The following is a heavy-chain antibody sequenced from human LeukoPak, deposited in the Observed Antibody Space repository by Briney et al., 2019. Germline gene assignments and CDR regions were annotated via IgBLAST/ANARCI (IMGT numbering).Heavy chain of an antibody. J-gene: IGHJ4*02. CDR3: ATPSRGGYYSRGLAY. D-gene: IGHD3-3*01. CDR1: GGSFSGYY. V-gene: IGHV4-34*01. Sequence: PSETLSLTCAVYGGSFSGYYWSWIRQPPGKGLEWIGEINHSGSTNYNPSLKSRVTISVDTSKNQFSLKLSSVTAADTAVYYCATPSRGGYYSRGLAYWGQGTLVTVSS. CDR2: INHSGST.